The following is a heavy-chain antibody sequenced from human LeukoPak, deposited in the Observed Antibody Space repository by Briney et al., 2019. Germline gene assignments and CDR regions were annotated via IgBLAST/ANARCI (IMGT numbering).Heavy chain of an antibody. Sequence: GGSLRLSCAASGFTFNKFAMTWVRQAPGKGLEWISTIADAGTYYADSVKGRFIISRDNSKNMLYLLLFSLIADDTAMYYYAKNLAPFDVRGQGTMVTVSS. V-gene: IGHV3-23*01. CDR2: IADAGT. CDR1: GFTFNKFA. CDR3: AKNLAPFDV. D-gene: IGHD3-16*01. J-gene: IGHJ3*01.